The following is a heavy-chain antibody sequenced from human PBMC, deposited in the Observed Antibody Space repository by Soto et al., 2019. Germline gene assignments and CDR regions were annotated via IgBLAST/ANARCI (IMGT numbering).Heavy chain of an antibody. CDR2: LSYGGDKQ. CDR3: VSPHSDSSNAFDL. J-gene: IGHJ5*02. CDR1: VFSFSHYA. D-gene: IGHD3-22*01. V-gene: IGHV3-30-3*01. Sequence: PGGSLRLSCAASVFSFSHYALHWVRKPPGKGLEWVALLSYGGDKQYFPDSVRGRFTISRDNSKTTVYLEMNSMRLDDTATYYCVSPHSDSSNAFDLWGQGTLVTVSS.